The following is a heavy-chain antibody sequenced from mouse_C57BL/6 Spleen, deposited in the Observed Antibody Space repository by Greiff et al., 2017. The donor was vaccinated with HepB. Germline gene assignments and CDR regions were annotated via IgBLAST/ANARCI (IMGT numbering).Heavy chain of an antibody. CDR3: TTGLYSNPFAY. J-gene: IGHJ3*01. CDR1: GFNIKDDY. V-gene: IGHV14-4*01. Sequence: VQLQQSGAELVRPGASVKLSCTASGFNIKDDYMHWVKQRPEQGLEWIGWIDPENGDTEYASKFQGKATITADTSSNTAYLQLSSLTSEDTAVYDCTTGLYSNPFAYWGQGTLVTVSA. D-gene: IGHD2-5*01. CDR2: IDPENGDT.